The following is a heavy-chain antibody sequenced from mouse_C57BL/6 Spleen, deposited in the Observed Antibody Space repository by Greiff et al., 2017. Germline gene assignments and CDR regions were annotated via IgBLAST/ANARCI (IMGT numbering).Heavy chain of an antibody. V-gene: IGHV1-82*01. D-gene: IGHD2-3*01. CDR2: IYPGDGDT. J-gene: IGHJ2*01. CDR3: ADGYYYFDY. Sequence: VQLQQSGPELVKPGASVKISCKASGYAFSSSWMNWVKQRPGKGLEWIGRIYPGDGDTNYNGKFKGKATLTADKYSSTAYMQLCSLTSEDAAVYFCADGYYYFDYWGQGTTLTVSS. CDR1: GYAFSSSW.